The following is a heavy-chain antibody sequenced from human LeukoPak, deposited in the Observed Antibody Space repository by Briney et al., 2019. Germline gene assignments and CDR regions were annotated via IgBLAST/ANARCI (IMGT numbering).Heavy chain of an antibody. CDR3: AADVPAYCSGGSCSLTYYYGMDV. CDR2: IVVGSGNT. D-gene: IGHD2-15*01. V-gene: IGHV1-58*01. J-gene: IGHJ6*02. Sequence: SVKVSCKASGFTFTSSAVQWVRQARGQRLEWIGWIVVGSGNTNYAQKFQERVTITRDMSTSTAYMELSSLRSEDPAVYYCAADVPAYCSGGSCSLTYYYGMDVWGQGTTVTVSS. CDR1: GFTFTSSA.